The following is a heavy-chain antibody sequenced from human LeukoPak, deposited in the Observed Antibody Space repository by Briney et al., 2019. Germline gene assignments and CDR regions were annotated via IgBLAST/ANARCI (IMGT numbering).Heavy chain of an antibody. CDR3: ARGPDPKRMQWPDY. J-gene: IGHJ4*02. V-gene: IGHV1-69*13. CDR2: IIPIFGTA. CDR1: GYTFTGYA. D-gene: IGHD6-19*01. Sequence: SVKVSCKASGYTFTGYAMNWVRQAPGQGLEWMGGIIPIFGTANYAQKFQGRVTITADESTSTAYMELSSLRSEDTAVYYCARGPDPKRMQWPDYWGQGTLVTVSS.